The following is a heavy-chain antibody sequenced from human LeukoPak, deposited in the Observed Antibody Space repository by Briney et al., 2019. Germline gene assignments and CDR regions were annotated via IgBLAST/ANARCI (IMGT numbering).Heavy chain of an antibody. D-gene: IGHD3-10*01. J-gene: IGHJ6*03. Sequence: SETLSLTCTVSGDSISPNYWSWIRQPPGKGLEWIGYIFYTGNTNYNPSLKSRVTISLDTSKNQFSLKLTSVTAADTAVYYCVRSGTAFSFYYYYYMDVWGKGTTVTVSS. V-gene: IGHV4-59*01. CDR3: VRSGTAFSFYYYYYMDV. CDR2: IFYTGNT. CDR1: GDSISPNY.